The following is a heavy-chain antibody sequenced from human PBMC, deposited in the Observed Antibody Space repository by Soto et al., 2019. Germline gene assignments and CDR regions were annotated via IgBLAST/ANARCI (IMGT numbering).Heavy chain of an antibody. J-gene: IGHJ4*02. Sequence: GSLRRSCAASVFTVSSYAMHWVRQAPGKGLEWVAVISYDGSNKYYADSVKGRFTISRDNSKNTLYLQMNSLRAEDTAVYYCARGPSSLTRFDYWGQGTLVTVSS. V-gene: IGHV3-30-3*01. D-gene: IGHD2-2*01. CDR2: ISYDGSNK. CDR3: ARGPSSLTRFDY. CDR1: VFTVSSYA.